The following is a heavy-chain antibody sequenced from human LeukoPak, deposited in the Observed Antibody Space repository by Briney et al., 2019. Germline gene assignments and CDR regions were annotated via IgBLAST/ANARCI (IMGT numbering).Heavy chain of an antibody. CDR1: GYTFTSYG. CDR3: AIARGLRFLEWLYDFDY. J-gene: IGHJ4*02. D-gene: IGHD3-3*01. CDR2: ISAYNGNT. V-gene: IGHV1-18*01. Sequence: ASVKVSCKASGYTFTSYGISWVRQAPGQGLEWMGWISAYNGNTNYAQKLQGRVTMTTDTSTSTAYMELRSLRSDDTAVYYCAIARGLRFLEWLYDFDYWSQGTLVTVSS.